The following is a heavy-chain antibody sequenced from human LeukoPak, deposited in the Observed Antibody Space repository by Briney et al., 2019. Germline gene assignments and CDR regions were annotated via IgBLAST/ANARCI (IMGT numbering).Heavy chain of an antibody. CDR1: GFTFSSYS. J-gene: IGHJ4*02. V-gene: IGHV3-21*01. Sequence: PGGSLRLSCAASGFTFSSYSMNWVRQAPGKGLEWVSSISSSSSYIYYADSVKGRFTISRDNAKNSLYLQMNSLRAEDTAVYYCARDAKSAAAGFDYWGQGTLVTVSS. D-gene: IGHD6-13*01. CDR3: ARDAKSAAAGFDY. CDR2: ISSSSSYI.